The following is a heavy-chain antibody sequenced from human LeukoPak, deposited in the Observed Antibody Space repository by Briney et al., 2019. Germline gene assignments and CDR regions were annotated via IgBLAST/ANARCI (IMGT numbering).Heavy chain of an antibody. CDR2: INHSGST. D-gene: IGHD3-3*01. CDR1: GGSFSGYY. V-gene: IGHV4-34*01. J-gene: IGHJ4*02. Sequence: SETLSLTCAVYGGSFSGYYWSWIRQPPGKGLEWIGEINHSGSTNYNPSLKSRVTISVDTSKNQFSLKLSSVTAADTAIYYCHSRFLEWLLDYWGQGTLVTVSS. CDR3: HSRFLEWLLDY.